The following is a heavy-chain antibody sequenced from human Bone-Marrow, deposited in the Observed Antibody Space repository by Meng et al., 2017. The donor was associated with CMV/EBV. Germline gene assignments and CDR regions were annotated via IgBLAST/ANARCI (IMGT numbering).Heavy chain of an antibody. V-gene: IGHV3-7*01. CDR1: GFTFSSYW. J-gene: IGHJ6*02. D-gene: IGHD2-2*01. CDR3: ARERSRYCSSTSCRYGMDV. CDR2: IKQDGSDK. Sequence: GGSLRLSCAASGFTFSSYWMSWVRQAPGKGLEWVANIKQDGSDKYYVDSVKGRFTISRDNAKNSLYLQMNSLRAEDTAVYYCARERSRYCSSTSCRYGMDVWGQGTTVTVSS.